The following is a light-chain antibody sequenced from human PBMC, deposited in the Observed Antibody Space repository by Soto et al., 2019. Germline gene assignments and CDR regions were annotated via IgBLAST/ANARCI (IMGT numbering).Light chain of an antibody. CDR3: ASWDDSLSAVL. V-gene: IGLV1-44*01. Sequence: QPVLTQPTSASGTPGQRVTISCSGSSSNIGSNVVNWYQQLPGTAPKLLIYSNNQRPSGVPDRFSGSKSGTSASLAISGLQSEDETDYYCASWDDSLSAVLFGGGTKLTVL. CDR2: SNN. CDR1: SSNIGSNV. J-gene: IGLJ2*01.